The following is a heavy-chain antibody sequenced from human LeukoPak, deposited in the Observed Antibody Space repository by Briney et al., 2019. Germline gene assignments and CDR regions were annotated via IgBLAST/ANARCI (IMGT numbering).Heavy chain of an antibody. J-gene: IGHJ4*02. Sequence: PSETLSLTCSVSGGSIIGYYWNWLRQPPGKGLEWIGYIYYSGSTNYNPSLKSRVTISVDASKNQFSLRLSSVTAADTAVYYCARQGGIAVAGTFDYWGQGTLVTVSS. CDR3: ARQGGIAVAGTFDY. CDR2: IYYSGST. CDR1: GGSIIGYY. V-gene: IGHV4-59*08. D-gene: IGHD6-19*01.